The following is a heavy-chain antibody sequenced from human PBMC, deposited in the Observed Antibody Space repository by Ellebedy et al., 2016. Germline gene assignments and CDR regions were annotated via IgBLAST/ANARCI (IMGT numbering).Heavy chain of an antibody. Sequence: ASVKVSXKASGYTFTSYGISWVRQAPGQGLEWMGWISAYNGNTNYAQKLQGRVTMTTDTSTSTAYMELRSLRSDDTAVYYCARVMTTVTKKGSWFDPWGQGTLVTVSS. J-gene: IGHJ5*02. D-gene: IGHD4-17*01. CDR1: GYTFTSYG. CDR2: ISAYNGNT. V-gene: IGHV1-18*01. CDR3: ARVMTTVTKKGSWFDP.